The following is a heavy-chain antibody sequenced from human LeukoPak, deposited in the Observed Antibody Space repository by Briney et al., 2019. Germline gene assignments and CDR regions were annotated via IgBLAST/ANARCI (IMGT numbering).Heavy chain of an antibody. CDR2: INHSGST. J-gene: IGHJ4*02. D-gene: IGHD6-13*01. CDR1: GGSFSGYY. CDR3: ARGLYSSSPLWY. V-gene: IGHV4-34*01. Sequence: SETLSLTCAVYGGSFSGYYWSWIRQPPGKGLEWIGEINHSGSTNYNPSLKSRVTISVDTSKNQFSLKLSSVTAADTAVYYCARGLYSSSPLWYWGQGTLVTVSS.